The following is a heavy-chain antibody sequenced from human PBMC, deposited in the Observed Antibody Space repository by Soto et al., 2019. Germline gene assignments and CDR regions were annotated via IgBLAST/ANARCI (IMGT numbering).Heavy chain of an antibody. V-gene: IGHV1-69*13. Sequence: SVKVSCKASGGTFYTYTFSWVRQAPGQGLEWMGSITPIYPTTNYAERFQGRLTITADGSTHTAYMDLTSLTSEDTAVYYCARIPRYSFPTSDDLDSWGQGXRVTVSS. J-gene: IGHJ4*02. CDR3: ARIPRYSFPTSDDLDS. CDR1: GGTFYTYT. CDR2: ITPIYPTT. D-gene: IGHD5-18*01.